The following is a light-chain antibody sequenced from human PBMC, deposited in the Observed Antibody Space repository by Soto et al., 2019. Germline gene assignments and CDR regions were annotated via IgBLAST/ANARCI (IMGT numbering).Light chain of an antibody. Sequence: QSALTQPASVSGSPGQSITISCTGTSSDVGGYNYVSWYQQQAGKAPKLIIHEVSNRPSGVSNRFSGSKSGNTASLTISGLQAEDEADYYSDSYTSSRAYVFGIGTKLTVL. CDR1: SSDVGGYNY. CDR3: DSYTSSRAYV. J-gene: IGLJ1*01. CDR2: EVS. V-gene: IGLV2-14*01.